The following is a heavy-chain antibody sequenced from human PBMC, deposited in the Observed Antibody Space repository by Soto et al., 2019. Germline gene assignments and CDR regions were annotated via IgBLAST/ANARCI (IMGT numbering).Heavy chain of an antibody. CDR1: GYTFSSYQ. D-gene: IGHD3-10*01. CDR3: ARVAPYYYGAGSYYFDY. V-gene: IGHV3-7*01. CDR2: IKQDGSEK. J-gene: IGHJ4*02. Sequence: GGTLSLSCAASGYTFSSYQMNWFRQAPGKGLEWVANIKQDGSEKYYVDSVKGRFTISRDNAKNSLYLQMNSLRAEDTAVYYCARVAPYYYGAGSYYFDYWGQGTLVTVSS.